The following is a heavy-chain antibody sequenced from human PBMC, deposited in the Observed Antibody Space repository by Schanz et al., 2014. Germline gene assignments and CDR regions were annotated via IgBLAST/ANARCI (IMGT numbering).Heavy chain of an antibody. CDR2: IIPILGIA. CDR1: GGTFSSFG. J-gene: IGHJ5*02. V-gene: IGHV1-69*02. CDR3: ATLDYADSVS. Sequence: QVQLVQSGAEVKKPGSSVKVSCKASGGTFSSFGINWVRQAPGQRLEWMGRIIPILGIANYAQKFQGRVTITADKSTTTAYMELNSLNSDDTAVYYCATLDYADSVSWGLGTLVTVSS. D-gene: IGHD4-17*01.